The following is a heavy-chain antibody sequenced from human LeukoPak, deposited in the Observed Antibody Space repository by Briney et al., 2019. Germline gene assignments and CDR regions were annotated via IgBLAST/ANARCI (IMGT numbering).Heavy chain of an antibody. CDR1: GFTFNSHG. CDR3: AKRGFCSGGSCYSFHFDY. Sequence: GGSLRLSCTASGFTFNSHGMHWVRQAPGKGLEWVALISYEGSNIKYADSVKGRFTISRDNSKNTLYLQMNSLRAEDTALYYCAKRGFCSGGSCYSFHFDYWGRGTLVTVSS. D-gene: IGHD2-15*01. V-gene: IGHV3-30*18. J-gene: IGHJ4*02. CDR2: ISYEGSNI.